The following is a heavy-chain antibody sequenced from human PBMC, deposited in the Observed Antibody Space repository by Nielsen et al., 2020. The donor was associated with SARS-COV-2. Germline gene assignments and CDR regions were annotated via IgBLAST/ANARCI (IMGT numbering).Heavy chain of an antibody. D-gene: IGHD3-22*01. Sequence: SETLSLTCAVSGGSISSGGYSWSWIRQPPGKGLEWIGYIYHSGSTYYNPSLKSRVTISVDTSKNQFSLKLSSVTAADTAVYYCARLGFYYDSSGYNPVGAAFDIWGQGTMVTVSS. CDR1: GGSISSGGYS. V-gene: IGHV4-30-2*01. J-gene: IGHJ3*02. CDR3: ARLGFYYDSSGYNPVGAAFDI. CDR2: IYHSGST.